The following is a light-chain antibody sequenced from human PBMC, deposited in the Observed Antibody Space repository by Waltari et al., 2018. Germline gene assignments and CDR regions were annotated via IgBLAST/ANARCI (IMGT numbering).Light chain of an antibody. CDR2: GKN. CDR1: SLRSNY. Sequence: SSELPQDPAVSVALGQTVRIQCQGDSLRSNYASWYQQKPGQAPVLVIYGKNNRPSGIPDRFSGSSSGNTASLTITGAQAEDEADYYCNSRDSSGNHPVVFGGGTKLTVL. J-gene: IGLJ2*01. V-gene: IGLV3-19*01. CDR3: NSRDSSGNHPVV.